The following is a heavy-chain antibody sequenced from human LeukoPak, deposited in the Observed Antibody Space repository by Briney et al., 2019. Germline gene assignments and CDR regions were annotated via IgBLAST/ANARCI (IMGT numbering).Heavy chain of an antibody. CDR2: LSHDGGDK. Sequence: GRSLRLSCAASGFTLKDYAMYWVRQAPGKGLEWVGVLSHDGGDKYYADSVKGRFTISRDNSKNTLFVQMNNMTTEDTAVYYCARDGQVVVGGAIGYFYYYMDVWGKGTTVTVSS. CDR1: GFTLKDYA. J-gene: IGHJ6*03. D-gene: IGHD2-2*01. CDR3: ARDGQVVVGGAIGYFYYYMDV. V-gene: IGHV3-30*04.